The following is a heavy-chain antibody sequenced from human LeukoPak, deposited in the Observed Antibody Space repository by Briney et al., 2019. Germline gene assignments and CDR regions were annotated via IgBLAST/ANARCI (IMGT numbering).Heavy chain of an antibody. CDR2: IGTADDT. Sequence: GGSLRLSCAASGFTFSRYDMHWVRQAPGKGLEWVSGIGTADDTYYAGSVKGRFTISRENARNSFYLQMDSLTAGDTAVYYCAGAGSETQWRAFDFWGQGALVTVFS. CDR3: AGAGSETQWRAFDF. CDR1: GFTFSRYD. V-gene: IGHV3-13*01. J-gene: IGHJ4*02. D-gene: IGHD6-19*01.